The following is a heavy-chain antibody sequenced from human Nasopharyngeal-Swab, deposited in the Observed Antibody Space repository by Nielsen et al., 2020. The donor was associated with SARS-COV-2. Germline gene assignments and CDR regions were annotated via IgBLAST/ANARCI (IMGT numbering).Heavy chain of an antibody. Sequence: GESLKISCAASEFTLSSYCMTWVRQAPGKGLEWVADMNQDGSEKRYVDSVQGRFTISRDNAKNSLYLQMNSLRAEDTAVYYCARDGDWNFGFWGQRTLVSVSS. CDR3: ARDGDWNFGF. V-gene: IGHV3-7*04. D-gene: IGHD3/OR15-3a*01. CDR2: MNQDGSEK. CDR1: EFTLSSYC. J-gene: IGHJ4*02.